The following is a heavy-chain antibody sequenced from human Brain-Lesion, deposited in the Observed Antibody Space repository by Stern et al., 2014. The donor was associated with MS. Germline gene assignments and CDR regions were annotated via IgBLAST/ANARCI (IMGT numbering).Heavy chain of an antibody. Sequence: VQLVQSGGKLLHPGESLRISCAASGFSVSNNYMTWVRQAPGKGLEWVCLSYSGGGTYYADSVKGRFTISRDNSKNTLYLQMNNLRAEDTAVYYCARDRTCTGGSCYGTWGQGTLVTVSS. CDR1: GFSVSNNY. J-gene: IGHJ5*02. CDR3: ARDRTCTGGSCYGT. V-gene: IGHV3-53*01. CDR2: SYSGGGT. D-gene: IGHD2-15*01.